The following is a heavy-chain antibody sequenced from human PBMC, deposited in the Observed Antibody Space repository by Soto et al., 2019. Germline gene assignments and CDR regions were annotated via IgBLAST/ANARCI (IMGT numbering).Heavy chain of an antibody. CDR2: IYYSGST. CDR1: GGSISSGGYY. D-gene: IGHD6-13*01. J-gene: IGHJ5*02. CDR3: ALAAAGTAWVDP. V-gene: IGHV4-31*03. Sequence: SETLSLTCTVSGGSISSGGYYWSWIRQHPGKGLEWIGYIYYSGSTYYNPSLKSRVTISVDTSKKQFSLKLSSVTAADTAVYYCALAAAGTAWVDPWGQGTLVTVSS.